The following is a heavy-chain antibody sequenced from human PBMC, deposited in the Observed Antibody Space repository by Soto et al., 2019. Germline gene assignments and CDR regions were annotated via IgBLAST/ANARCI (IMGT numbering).Heavy chain of an antibody. D-gene: IGHD2-15*01. V-gene: IGHV3-23*01. J-gene: IGHJ4*02. CDR3: AKDLGGGSCYSRVSCGDDDY. CDR2: ISGSGGST. Sequence: QTGGSLRLSCAASGFTFSSYAMSWVRQAPGKGLEWVSAISGSGGSTYYADSVKGRFTISGDNSKNTLYLQMNSLRAEDTAVYYCAKDLGGGSCYSRVSCGDDDYWGQGTLVTFSS. CDR1: GFTFSSYA.